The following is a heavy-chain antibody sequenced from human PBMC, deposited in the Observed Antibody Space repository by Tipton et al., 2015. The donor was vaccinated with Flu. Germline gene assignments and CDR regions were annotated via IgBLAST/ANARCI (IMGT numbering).Heavy chain of an antibody. Sequence: VQLVQSGGGLIQPGGSLRLSCAASGFTVSSNYMSWVRQAPGKGLEWVSVIYSGGSTYYADSVKGRFTISRDNSKNTLYLQMNSLRAEDTAVYYCARAQMPRFFGTAMVSGGAFDIWGQGTMVTVSS. V-gene: IGHV3-53*01. CDR3: ARAQMPRFFGTAMVSGGAFDI. CDR2: IYSGGST. CDR1: GFTVSSNY. D-gene: IGHD5-18*01. J-gene: IGHJ3*02.